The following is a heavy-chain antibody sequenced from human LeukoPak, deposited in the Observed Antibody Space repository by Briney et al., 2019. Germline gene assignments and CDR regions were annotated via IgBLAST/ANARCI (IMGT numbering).Heavy chain of an antibody. D-gene: IGHD2-15*01. V-gene: IGHV1-3*01. J-gene: IGHJ5*02. CDR1: GYTFTSYA. CDR3: ARDLGYCTGGTCYPNWFDP. Sequence: WASVKVSCKASGYTFTSYAMHWVRQAPGQGLEWMGWINAGNDNTKYSQKFQGRVTITRDTSASTAYMELSSLRSEDTAVYYCARDLGYCTGGTCYPNWFDPWGQGTLVTVSS. CDR2: INAGNDNT.